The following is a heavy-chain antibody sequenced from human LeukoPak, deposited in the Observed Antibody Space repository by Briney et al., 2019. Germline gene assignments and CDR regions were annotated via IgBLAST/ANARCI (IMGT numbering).Heavy chain of an antibody. D-gene: IGHD5-18*01. CDR2: ISGSGGST. J-gene: IGHJ4*02. CDR3: AKCSSVYSYGQMGY. Sequence: GGSLRLSCAASGFTISSYAMSWVRQAPGKGLEWVSAISGSGGSTYYADSVKGRFTISRDNSKNTLYLQMNSLRAEDTAVYYCAKCSSVYSYGQMGYWGQGTLVTVSS. CDR1: GFTISSYA. V-gene: IGHV3-23*01.